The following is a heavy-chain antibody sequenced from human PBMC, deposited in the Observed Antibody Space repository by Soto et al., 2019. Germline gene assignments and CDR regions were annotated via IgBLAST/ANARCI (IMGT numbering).Heavy chain of an antibody. CDR3: ARGGGVGVAGSAAFDM. J-gene: IGHJ3*02. CDR1: GYPVTAYY. V-gene: IGHV1-2*02. Sequence: QLHLVQSGAVVKKPGASVTVSCSASGYPVTAYYMHWVRQAPGRGLEWMGGINPATGAAKYTQTFQGRVTMPRDPSTSTVFKELGGRTSEDTAVFYWARGGGVGVAGSAAFDMWGQGTVVTVSS. CDR2: INPATGAA. D-gene: IGHD3-3*01.